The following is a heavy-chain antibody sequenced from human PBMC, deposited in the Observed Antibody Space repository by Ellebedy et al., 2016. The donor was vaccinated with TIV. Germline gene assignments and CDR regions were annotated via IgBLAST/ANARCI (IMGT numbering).Heavy chain of an antibody. Sequence: GESLKISXAASGFTFSSYAMHWVRQAPGKGLEWVAVISYDGSNKYYADSVKGRFTISRDNSKNTLYLQMNSLRAEDTAVYYCATWSPVNSNTAMVTGYWGQGTLVTVSS. D-gene: IGHD5-18*01. CDR3: ATWSPVNSNTAMVTGY. CDR1: GFTFSSYA. J-gene: IGHJ4*02. V-gene: IGHV3-30-3*01. CDR2: ISYDGSNK.